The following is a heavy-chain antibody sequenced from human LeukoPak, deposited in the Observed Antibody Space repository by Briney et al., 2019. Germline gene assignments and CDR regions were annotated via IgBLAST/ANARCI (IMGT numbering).Heavy chain of an antibody. D-gene: IGHD6-13*01. CDR2: MNPNSGNT. J-gene: IGHJ5*02. CDR1: GYTFTSYD. V-gene: IGHV1-8*01. Sequence: PWASVKVSCKASGYTFTSYDINWVRQATGQGLEWMGWMNPNSGNTGYAQKFQGRVTMTRNTSISTAYMELSSLRSEDTAVYYCARVRTTTPNAELAAAGDFDPWGQGTLVTVSS. CDR3: ARVRTTTPNAELAAAGDFDP.